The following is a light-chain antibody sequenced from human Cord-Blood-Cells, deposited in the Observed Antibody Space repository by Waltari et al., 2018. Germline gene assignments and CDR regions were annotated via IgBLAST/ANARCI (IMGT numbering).Light chain of an antibody. CDR2: DVS. J-gene: IGLJ3*02. V-gene: IGLV2-14*01. CDR1: SSEVGGYNY. Sequence: QSALTQPASVSGSPGQSITISCTGTSSEVGGYNYVSWYQQHPGKAPKLMIYDVSNRPSVVSNRFSGSKSGNTASLTISGLQAEDEADYYCSSYTSSSTRVFGGGTKLTVL. CDR3: SSYTSSSTRV.